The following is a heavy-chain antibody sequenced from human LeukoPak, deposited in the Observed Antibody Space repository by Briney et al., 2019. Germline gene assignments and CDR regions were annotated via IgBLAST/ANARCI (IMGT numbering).Heavy chain of an antibody. J-gene: IGHJ4*02. CDR3: AKDGWIQLWGSVDY. V-gene: IGHV3-30*18. CDR2: ISYDGSNK. Sequence: GGSLRLSCAASGFTFSSYGMHWVRQAPGKGLEWVAVISYDGSNKYYADSVKGRFTISRDNSKNTLYLQMNSLRAEDTAVYYCAKDGWIQLWGSVDYWGQGTLVTVSS. CDR1: GFTFSSYG. D-gene: IGHD5-18*01.